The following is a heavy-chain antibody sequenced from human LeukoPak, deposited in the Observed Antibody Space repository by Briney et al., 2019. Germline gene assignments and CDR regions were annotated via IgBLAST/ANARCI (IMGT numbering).Heavy chain of an antibody. D-gene: IGHD6-13*01. CDR3: ARLAYGSTWYKDY. CDR2: IYPGDPDT. J-gene: IGHJ4*02. Sequence: GESLKISCKGSGYSFTSYWIAWVRLMPGKGLEWMGIIYPGDPDTRYSPSFQGQVTISADKSISTAYLQWSSLKASDAAMYYCARLAYGSTWYKDYWGQGTLVTVSS. CDR1: GYSFTSYW. V-gene: IGHV5-51*01.